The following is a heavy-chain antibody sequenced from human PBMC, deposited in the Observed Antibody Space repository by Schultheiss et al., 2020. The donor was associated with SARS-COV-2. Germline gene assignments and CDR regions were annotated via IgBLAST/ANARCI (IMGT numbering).Heavy chain of an antibody. CDR2: IYYSGST. D-gene: IGHD5-18*01. J-gene: IGHJ6*02. V-gene: IGHV4-30-4*08. Sequence: SWVRQAPGKGLEWIGYIYYSGSTYYNPSLKSRVTISVDTSKNQFSLKLSSVTAADTAVYYCARGDVDTGGMDVWGQGTMVTVSS. CDR3: ARGDVDTGGMDV.